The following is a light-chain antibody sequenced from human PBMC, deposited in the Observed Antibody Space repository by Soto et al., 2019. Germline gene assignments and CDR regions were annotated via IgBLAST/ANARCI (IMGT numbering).Light chain of an antibody. CDR3: QQYCSSRFT. CDR1: QSISSSY. J-gene: IGKJ3*01. Sequence: EIVLTQSPGTLSLSPGERATLSCRASQSISSSYRAWYQQKPGQAPRLLVSGASSRATGIPDRFSGSGSGTDFTLTSSSLEPEDFAVSYSQQYCSSRFTFSPGTKVDSK. CDR2: GAS. V-gene: IGKV3-20*01.